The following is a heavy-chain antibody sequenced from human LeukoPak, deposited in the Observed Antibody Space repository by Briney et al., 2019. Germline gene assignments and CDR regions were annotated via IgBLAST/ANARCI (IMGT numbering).Heavy chain of an antibody. CDR2: IRYDGSNK. CDR3: AKDHWATTASVCDY. J-gene: IGHJ4*02. Sequence: GGSLRLSCAASGFIFSSYGMHWVRQAPGKGLEWVAFIRYDGSNKYYADSVKGRFTISRDNYKNTLYLQMNRLRAEDTAVYYCAKDHWATTASVCDYWGQGTLVTVSS. D-gene: IGHD3-16*01. V-gene: IGHV3-30*02. CDR1: GFIFSSYG.